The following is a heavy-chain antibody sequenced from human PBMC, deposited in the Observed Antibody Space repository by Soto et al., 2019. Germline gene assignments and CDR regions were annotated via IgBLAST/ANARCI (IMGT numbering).Heavy chain of an antibody. J-gene: IGHJ4*02. CDR3: ARVGLYSGSYPPFDY. Sequence: QVQLVESGGGVVQLGRSLRLSCAASGFTFSSYAMHWVRQAPGKGLEWVAVISYDGSNKYYADSVKGRFTISRDNSKNTLYLQMNSLRAEDTAVYYCARVGLYSGSYPPFDYWGQGTLVTVSS. CDR1: GFTFSSYA. D-gene: IGHD1-26*01. V-gene: IGHV3-30-3*01. CDR2: ISYDGSNK.